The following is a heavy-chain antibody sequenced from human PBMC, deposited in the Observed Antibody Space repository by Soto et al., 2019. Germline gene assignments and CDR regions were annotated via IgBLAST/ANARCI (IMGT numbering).Heavy chain of an antibody. J-gene: IGHJ4*02. Sequence: GGSLRLSCAASGFTFSSYAMSWVRQAPGKGLEWVSAISGSGGSTYYADSVKGRFTISRDNSKNTLYLQMNSLRAEDTAVYYCAKVQSAVYYDFWSGYHAPYYFDYWGQGTLVTVSS. CDR1: GFTFSSYA. V-gene: IGHV3-23*01. D-gene: IGHD3-3*01. CDR3: AKVQSAVYYDFWSGYHAPYYFDY. CDR2: ISGSGGST.